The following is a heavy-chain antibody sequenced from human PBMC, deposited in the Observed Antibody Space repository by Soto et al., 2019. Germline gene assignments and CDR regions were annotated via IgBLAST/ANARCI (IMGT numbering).Heavy chain of an antibody. D-gene: IGHD2-15*01. CDR2: IYHSGST. CDR1: GGSISSSNW. J-gene: IGHJ4*02. CDR3: ARDAPSVDYCSGGSCHNFYFDY. V-gene: IGHV4-4*02. Sequence: QVQLQESGPGLVKSSGTLSLTCAVSGGSISSSNWWSWVRQPPGRGLEWIAEIYHSGSTNYNPSLRSRVTISVDKSKNQISLKLRSVTDADTAVYYCARDAPSVDYCSGGSCHNFYFDYWGQGTLVTVSS.